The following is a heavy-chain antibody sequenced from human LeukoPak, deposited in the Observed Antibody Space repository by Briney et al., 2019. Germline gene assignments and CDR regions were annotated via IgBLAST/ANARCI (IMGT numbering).Heavy chain of an antibody. D-gene: IGHD3-3*01. Sequence: GASVKVSCKASGGTFSSYAISWVRQAPGQGLEWMGRIIPIFGTANYAQKFQGRVTITTDEYTSTAYMELSSLRSEDTAVYYCARDRYDFWSGPYYFDYWGQGTLVTVSS. CDR3: ARDRYDFWSGPYYFDY. CDR1: GGTFSSYA. J-gene: IGHJ4*02. CDR2: IIPIFGTA. V-gene: IGHV1-69*05.